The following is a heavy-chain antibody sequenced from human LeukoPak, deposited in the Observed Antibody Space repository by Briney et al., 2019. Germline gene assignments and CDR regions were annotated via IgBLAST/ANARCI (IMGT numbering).Heavy chain of an antibody. Sequence: KSGGSLRLSCAASGFTFSSYSMNWVRQAPGKGLEWVSSISSSSSYIYYADSVKGRFTISRDNAKNSLYLQMNSLRAEDTAVYYCARDLDSSSWWNWFDPWGQGTLVTVSS. CDR2: ISSSSSYI. D-gene: IGHD6-13*01. J-gene: IGHJ5*02. CDR1: GFTFSSYS. CDR3: ARDLDSSSWWNWFDP. V-gene: IGHV3-21*01.